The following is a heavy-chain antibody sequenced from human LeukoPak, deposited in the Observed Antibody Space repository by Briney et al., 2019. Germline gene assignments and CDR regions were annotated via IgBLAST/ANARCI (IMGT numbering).Heavy chain of an antibody. D-gene: IGHD3-22*01. CDR3: ARDSPIADDSSGWRYFDL. CDR1: GGSISSSSYY. V-gene: IGHV4-39*07. CDR2: IYYSGST. J-gene: IGHJ2*01. Sequence: SETLSLTCTVSGGSISSSSYYWGWIRQPPGKGLEWIGSIYYSGSTYYNPSLKSRVTISVDTSKNQFSLKLSSVTAADTAVYYCARDSPIADDSSGWRYFDLWGRGTLVTVSS.